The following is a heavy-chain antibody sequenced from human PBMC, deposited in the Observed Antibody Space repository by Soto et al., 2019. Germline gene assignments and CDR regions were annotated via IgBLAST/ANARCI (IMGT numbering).Heavy chain of an antibody. CDR3: AKGLGSGSYLDY. CDR2: ISGSGGST. Sequence: GGALRLSCAASGFTFSSYAMSWVLQAPGKGLEWVSAISGSGGSTYYADSVKGRFTISRDNSKNTLYLQMNSLRAEDTAVYYCAKGLGSGSYLDYWGQGTLVTVSS. CDR1: GFTFSSYA. D-gene: IGHD1-26*01. J-gene: IGHJ4*02. V-gene: IGHV3-23*01.